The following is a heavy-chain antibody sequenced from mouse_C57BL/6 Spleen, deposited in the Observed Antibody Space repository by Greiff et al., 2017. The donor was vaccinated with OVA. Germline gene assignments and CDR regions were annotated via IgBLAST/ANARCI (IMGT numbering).Heavy chain of an antibody. D-gene: IGHD1-1*01. Sequence: QVQLQQSDAELVKPGASVKISCKVSGYTFTDHTIHWMKQRPEQGLEWIGYIYPRDGSTKYNEKFKGKATLTADKSSSTAYMQLNSLTSEDSAVYFCARALYYYGSSPYAMDYWGQGTSVTVSS. CDR3: ARALYYYGSSPYAMDY. J-gene: IGHJ4*01. V-gene: IGHV1-78*01. CDR1: GYTFTDHT. CDR2: IYPRDGST.